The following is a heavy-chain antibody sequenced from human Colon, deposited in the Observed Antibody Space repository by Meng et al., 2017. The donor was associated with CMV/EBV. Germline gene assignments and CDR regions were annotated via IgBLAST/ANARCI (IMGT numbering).Heavy chain of an antibody. D-gene: IGHD3-10*01. CDR3: ARAPTRSYYFEY. CDR1: GFSITDYP. Sequence: SFAASGFSITDYPLAWVRQAPGKGLELVSVISASGQITFYTESVKGRVTIGRDNSKNTVYLQMNSLRVEDTAVYYCARAPTRSYYFEYWGPSTLLPVSS. J-gene: IGHJ4*02. CDR2: ISASGQIT. V-gene: IGHV3-23*01.